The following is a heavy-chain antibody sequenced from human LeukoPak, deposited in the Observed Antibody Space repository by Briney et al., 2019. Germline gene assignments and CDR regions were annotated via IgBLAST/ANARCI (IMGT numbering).Heavy chain of an antibody. Sequence: GESLKISCKGSGYSFTSYWIGWVRQMPGRGLEWMGIIYPGDSDTRYSPSFQGQVTISADKSISTAYLQWSSLKASDTAMYYCARLVEDYVWGSYRRYDWYFDLWGRGTLVTVSS. D-gene: IGHD3-16*02. CDR2: IYPGDSDT. J-gene: IGHJ2*01. V-gene: IGHV5-51*01. CDR3: ARLVEDYVWGSYRRYDWYFDL. CDR1: GYSFTSYW.